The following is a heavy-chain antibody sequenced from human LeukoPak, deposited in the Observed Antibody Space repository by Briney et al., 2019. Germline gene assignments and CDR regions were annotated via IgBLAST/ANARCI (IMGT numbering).Heavy chain of an antibody. CDR2: ISTYNGNT. V-gene: IGHV1-18*01. J-gene: IGHJ4*02. CDR1: GYTFTIYG. D-gene: IGHD6-13*01. Sequence: ASVKVSCKASGYTFTIYGVTWVRQAPGQGLEWMGWISTYNGNTNYAQKLQGRVTMTTGTSTSTAYMELRSLRSDDTAVYFCARETAASNDHWGQGTLVTVAS. CDR3: ARETAASNDH.